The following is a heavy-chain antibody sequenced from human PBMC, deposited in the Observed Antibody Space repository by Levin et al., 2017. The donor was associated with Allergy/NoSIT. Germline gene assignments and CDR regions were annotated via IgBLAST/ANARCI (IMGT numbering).Heavy chain of an antibody. CDR3: ARDYVDIVATWEYYFDY. CDR2: ISSSGSTI. Sequence: GGSLRLSCAASGFTFSDYYMSWIRQAPGKGLEWVSYISSSGSTIYYADSVKGRFTISRDNAKNSLYLQMNSLRAEDTAVYYCARDYVDIVATWEYYFDYWGQGTLVTVSS. V-gene: IGHV3-11*01. CDR1: GFTFSDYY. D-gene: IGHD5-12*01. J-gene: IGHJ4*02.